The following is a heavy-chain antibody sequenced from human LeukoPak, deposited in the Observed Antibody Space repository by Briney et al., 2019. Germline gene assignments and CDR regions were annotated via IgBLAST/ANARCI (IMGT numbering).Heavy chain of an antibody. CDR2: IYHDGNT. CDR3: ARRAGAYSHPYDY. Sequence: PSETLSLTCAVYGGSFSGYYWSWIRQPPGKGLEWIAEIYHDGNTNYNPSLKSRVTISVDTSNNHFSLKLSSVTAEDTAVYYCARRAGAYSHPYDYWGQGTLVTVSS. V-gene: IGHV4-34*01. D-gene: IGHD4/OR15-4a*01. CDR1: GGSFSGYY. J-gene: IGHJ4*02.